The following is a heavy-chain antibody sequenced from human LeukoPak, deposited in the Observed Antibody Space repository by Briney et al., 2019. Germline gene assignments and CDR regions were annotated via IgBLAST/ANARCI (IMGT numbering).Heavy chain of an antibody. CDR1: GGSISSYY. Sequence: SETLSLTCTVSGGSISSYYWSWIRQPPGKGLEWIGYIYYSGSTNYNPSLKSRVTISVDTSKNQFSLKLSSVTAADTAVYYCARDGGVVDYWGQGTLVTVSS. CDR3: ARDGGVVDY. V-gene: IGHV4-59*12. D-gene: IGHD3-16*01. CDR2: IYYSGST. J-gene: IGHJ4*02.